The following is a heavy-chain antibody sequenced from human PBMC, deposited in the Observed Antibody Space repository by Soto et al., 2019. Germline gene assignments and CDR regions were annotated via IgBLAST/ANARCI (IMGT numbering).Heavy chain of an antibody. D-gene: IGHD2-8*02. CDR3: ARVHLVAGSAFYCALCC. CDR2: ISGSGKDT. V-gene: IGHV3-21*01. J-gene: IGHJ6*02. Sequence: GRSLRLSCVASGFELTSSRMNWVRQAPGKCLAWVASISGSGKDTFYRHSVKGRFAVSRDSAGTSLFLRMDSVKVEDTAVYHCARVHLVAGSAFYCALCCWGPGTAGTGSS. CDR1: GFELTSSR.